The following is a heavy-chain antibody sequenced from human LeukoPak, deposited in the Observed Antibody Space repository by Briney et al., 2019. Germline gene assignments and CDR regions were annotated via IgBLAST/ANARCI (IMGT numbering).Heavy chain of an antibody. J-gene: IGHJ4*02. CDR3: AKRGVVIRVILVGFHKEAYYFDS. D-gene: IGHD3-22*01. CDR2: ITYDGSEK. V-gene: IGHV3-30*18. CDR1: GFTFSSYG. Sequence: PGRSLRLSCAASGFTFSSYGMHWVRQAPGKGLEWVAVITYDGSEKYYADSVKGRFTISRDNPKNTLYLQMNSLRAEDTAVYFCAKRGVVIRVILVGFHKEAYYFDSWGQGALVTVSS.